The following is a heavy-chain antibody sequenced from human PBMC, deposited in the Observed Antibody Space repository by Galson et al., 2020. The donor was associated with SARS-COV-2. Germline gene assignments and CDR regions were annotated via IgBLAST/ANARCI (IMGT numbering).Heavy chain of an antibody. J-gene: IGHJ4*02. CDR1: GGSFSGYY. D-gene: IGHD6-13*01. Sequence: SETLSLTCAVYGGSFSGYYWSWIRQPPGKGLEWIGEINHSGSTNYNPSLKSRVTISVDTSKNQFSLKLSSVTAADTAVYYCARDDGSSWYFFFDCWGQGTLVTVSS. CDR3: ARDDGSSWYFFFDC. CDR2: INHSGST. V-gene: IGHV4-34*01.